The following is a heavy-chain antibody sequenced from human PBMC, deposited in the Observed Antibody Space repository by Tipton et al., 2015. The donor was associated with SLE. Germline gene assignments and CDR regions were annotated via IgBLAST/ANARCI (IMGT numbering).Heavy chain of an antibody. CDR3: ARENDNFWSGYDY. Sequence: QLVQSGPEVKKPGASVKVSCRASGFTFTNYAIHWVRQDPGQRLEWAGWINTDNGNTKYSHRLQGRITIARDTSANTVYMELSSLRSEDTAVYYCARENDNFWSGYDYWGQGTLVTVSS. CDR1: GFTFTNYA. V-gene: IGHV1-3*04. D-gene: IGHD3-3*01. J-gene: IGHJ4*02. CDR2: INTDNGNT.